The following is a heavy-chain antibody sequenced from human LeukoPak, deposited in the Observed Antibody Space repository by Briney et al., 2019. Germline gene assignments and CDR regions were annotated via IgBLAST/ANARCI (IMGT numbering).Heavy chain of an antibody. CDR3: ARDVDDFWSGRFRAFDI. Sequence: PSETLSLTCTVSGGSISSYYWSWIRQPPGKGLEWVGYIYYSGSTNYNPSLKSRVTISVDTSKNQFSLELSSMTAADTAVYYCARDVDDFWSGRFRAFDIWGQGTMVTVSS. CDR2: IYYSGST. D-gene: IGHD3-3*01. V-gene: IGHV4-59*01. J-gene: IGHJ3*02. CDR1: GGSISSYY.